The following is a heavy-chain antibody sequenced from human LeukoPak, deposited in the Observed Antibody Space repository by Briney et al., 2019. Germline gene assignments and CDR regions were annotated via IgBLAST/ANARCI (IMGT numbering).Heavy chain of an antibody. D-gene: IGHD3-10*01. CDR3: ARVKRYGSGSYYLRWDYYYYYMDV. V-gene: IGHV3-21*01. CDR1: GFTFSDYN. J-gene: IGHJ6*03. Sequence: PGGSLRLSCVVSGFTFSDYNMNWVRQAPGKGLEWVSSISTSNSYIYYADSVKGRFTISRDNAKNSLYLQLNSLRAEDTAVYYCARVKRYGSGSYYLRWDYYYYYMDVWGKGTTVTISS. CDR2: ISTSNSYI.